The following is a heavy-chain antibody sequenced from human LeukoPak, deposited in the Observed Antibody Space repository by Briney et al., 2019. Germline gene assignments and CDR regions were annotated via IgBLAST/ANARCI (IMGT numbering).Heavy chain of an antibody. J-gene: IGHJ3*02. CDR3: ARHGGATMVRGVLVDAFDI. V-gene: IGHV4-59*08. CDR2: IFYSGVS. Sequence: SETLCLTCTVSGGSISSYYWSWIRQPPGKGLEWIGYIFYSGVSNYNPSLKSRVTISLDTSKNQFSLKLSSVTAADTAVYYCARHGGATMVRGVLVDAFDIWGQGTVVTVSS. D-gene: IGHD3-10*01. CDR1: GGSISSYY.